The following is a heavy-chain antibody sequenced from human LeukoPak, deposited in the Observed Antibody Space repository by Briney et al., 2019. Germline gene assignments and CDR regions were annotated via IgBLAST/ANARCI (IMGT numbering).Heavy chain of an antibody. CDR2: IKTKTDGGTT. J-gene: IGHJ4*02. V-gene: IGHV3-15*01. D-gene: IGHD6-19*01. CDR1: GFTFSNPW. Sequence: GGSLRLSCAASGFTFSNPWMSWVRQAPGKGLEWVGRIKTKTDGGTTDYAAPVKGRFTISRDDSKNTLFLQMNSLKTEDTAVYYCSTDRVSGWDWGQGTLVTVSS. CDR3: STDRVSGWD.